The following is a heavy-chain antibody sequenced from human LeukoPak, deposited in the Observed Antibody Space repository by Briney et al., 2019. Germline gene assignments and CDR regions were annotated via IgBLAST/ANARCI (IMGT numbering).Heavy chain of an antibody. CDR2: IYTSGST. CDR1: GGSISSYY. CDR3: ARDRYSGYSSSWYESYAFDI. Sequence: PSETLSLTCTVSGGSISSYYWSWIRQPAGKGLEWIGRIYTSGSTNYNPSLKSRVTMSVDTSKNQFSLKLSSVTAADTAVYYCARDRYSGYSSSWYESYAFDIWGQGTMVTVSS. J-gene: IGHJ3*02. D-gene: IGHD6-13*01. V-gene: IGHV4-4*07.